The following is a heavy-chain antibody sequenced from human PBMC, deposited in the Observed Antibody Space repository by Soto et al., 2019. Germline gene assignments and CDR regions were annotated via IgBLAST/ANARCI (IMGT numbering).Heavy chain of an antibody. CDR2: ISSNGGNT. D-gene: IGHD6-19*01. V-gene: IGHV3-64*01. CDR1: GFTFSSYA. CDR3: ARARYSSDWLPFDY. J-gene: IGHJ4*02. Sequence: EVQLVESGGGLVQPGGSLRLSCAASGFTFSSYAIHWVRQAPGKGLEFVSAISSNGGNTYYANSVKGRFTISRDNSKNTLYLQMGSLRAEDMAVYYCARARYSSDWLPFDYGGQGTLVTVSS.